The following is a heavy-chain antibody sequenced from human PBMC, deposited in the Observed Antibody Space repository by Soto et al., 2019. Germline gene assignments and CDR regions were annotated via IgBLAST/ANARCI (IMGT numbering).Heavy chain of an antibody. V-gene: IGHV1-2*02. J-gene: IGHJ6*02. CDR2: INPNSGGT. Sequence: ASVKVSCKASGYTFTGYYMHWVRQAPGQGLEWMGWINPNSGGTNYAQKFQGRVTMTRDTSISTAYMELSRLRSDDTAVYYCARPRFGWYLGGNYGMDVWAQGTTVTVSS. CDR3: ARPRFGWYLGGNYGMDV. CDR1: GYTFTGYY. D-gene: IGHD6-19*01.